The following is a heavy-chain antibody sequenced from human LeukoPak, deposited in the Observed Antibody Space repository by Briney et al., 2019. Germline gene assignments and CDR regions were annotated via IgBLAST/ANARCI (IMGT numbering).Heavy chain of an antibody. D-gene: IGHD6-6*01. CDR1: GGSISSGGYY. CDR2: IYHSGST. CDR3: ARGTYSSSSFDY. J-gene: IGHJ4*02. Sequence: PSETLSLTCTVSGGSISSGGYYWSWIRQPPGKGLEWIGYIYHSGSTYYNPSLKSRVTISVDRSKNQFSPKLSSVTAADTAVYYCARGTYSSSSFDYWGQGTLVTVSS. V-gene: IGHV4-30-2*01.